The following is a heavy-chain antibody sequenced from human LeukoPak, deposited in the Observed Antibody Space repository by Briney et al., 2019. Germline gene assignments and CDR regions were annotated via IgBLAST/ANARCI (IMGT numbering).Heavy chain of an antibody. CDR2: INPSGGST. Sequence: ASVKVSCKASGYTFTSYYMHWVRQAPGQGLEWMGIINPSGGSTSYAQKFQGRVTMTRDTSTSTVYMELSSLRSEDTAVYYCARDLGGYCSGGSCYGIDYWGQGTLVTVSS. J-gene: IGHJ4*02. D-gene: IGHD2-15*01. CDR3: ARDLGGYCSGGSCYGIDY. V-gene: IGHV1-46*01. CDR1: GYTFTSYY.